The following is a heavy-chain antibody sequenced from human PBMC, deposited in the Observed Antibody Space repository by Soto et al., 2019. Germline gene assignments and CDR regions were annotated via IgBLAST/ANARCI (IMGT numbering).Heavy chain of an antibody. J-gene: IGHJ4*02. CDR1: GFTFNSYI. V-gene: IGHV3-64*04. CDR2: INSNGGST. CDR3: AQYSSGWYVY. Sequence: GGSLRLSCAASGFTFNSYILHWVRQAPGKGLEHVSTINSNGGSTSYANSVKGRFTISRDNSKNTLYLQMNSLRAEDTAVYYCAQYSSGWYVYWGQGTLVTV. D-gene: IGHD6-19*01.